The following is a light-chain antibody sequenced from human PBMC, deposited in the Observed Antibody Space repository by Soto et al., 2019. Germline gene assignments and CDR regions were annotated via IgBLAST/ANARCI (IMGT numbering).Light chain of an antibody. J-gene: IGKJ1*01. CDR3: QQRSSLPRT. V-gene: IGKV3-11*01. Sequence: EIVLTQSPATLSLSPGERATLSCRASQSVGSYLTWYQQKPGQAPRLLIYETSKRATGIPARFSGSGSGTDFTLTISSLEPEDFAVYYCQQRSSLPRTFGQGTKVEIK. CDR1: QSVGSY. CDR2: ETS.